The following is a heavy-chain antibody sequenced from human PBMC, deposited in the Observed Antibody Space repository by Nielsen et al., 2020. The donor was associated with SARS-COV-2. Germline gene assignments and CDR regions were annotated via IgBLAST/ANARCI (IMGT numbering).Heavy chain of an antibody. D-gene: IGHD6-19*01. J-gene: IGHJ5*02. CDR2: ISWDGGST. Sequence: GESLKISCAASGFTFDDYAMHWVRQAPGKGLEWVPLISWDGGSTYYADSVKGRFTISRDNSKNSLYLQMNSLRAEDTALYYCAKESTPGIAVAGTWFDPWGQGTLVTVSS. V-gene: IGHV3-43D*03. CDR3: AKESTPGIAVAGTWFDP. CDR1: GFTFDDYA.